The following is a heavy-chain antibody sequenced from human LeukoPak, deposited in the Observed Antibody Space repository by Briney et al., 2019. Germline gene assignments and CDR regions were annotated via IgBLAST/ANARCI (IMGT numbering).Heavy chain of an antibody. CDR2: IYYSGSS. V-gene: IGHV4-39*07. CDR3: ARGGYIARDY. Sequence: PSETLSLTCTVSGGSVSSSSYYWGWIRQPPGKGLEWIGSIYYSGSSYYNPSLKSRVTISVDTSKNQFSLKLSSVTAADTAVYYCARGGYIARDYWGQGTLVTVSS. D-gene: IGHD5-18*01. J-gene: IGHJ4*02. CDR1: GGSVSSSSYY.